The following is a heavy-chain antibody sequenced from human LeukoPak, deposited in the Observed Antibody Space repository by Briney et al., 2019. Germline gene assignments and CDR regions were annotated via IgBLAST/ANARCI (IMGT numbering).Heavy chain of an antibody. CDR2: INPSGGST. D-gene: IGHD3-3*01. CDR3: ASNSNYDFWSGSRAFDI. Sequence: GASVKVSCKASGYTFTSYYMHWVRQAPGQGLEWMGIINPSGGSTSYAQKFQGRVTMTRDTSTSTVYMELSSLRSEDTAVYYCASNSNYDFWSGSRAFDIWGQGTMVTVSS. J-gene: IGHJ3*02. V-gene: IGHV1-46*01. CDR1: GYTFTSYY.